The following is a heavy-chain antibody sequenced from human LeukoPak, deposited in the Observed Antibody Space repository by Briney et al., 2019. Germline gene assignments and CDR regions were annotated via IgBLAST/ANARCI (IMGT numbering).Heavy chain of an antibody. J-gene: IGHJ6*03. Sequence: GASVKVSCKASGYTFTSYDINWVRQATGQGLEWMGWMNPNSGNTGYAQKFQGRVTITRNTSISTAYMKLSSLRSEDTAVYYCARAEGHYYYMDVWGKGTTVTVSS. CDR2: MNPNSGNT. CDR1: GYTFTSYD. CDR3: ARAEGHYYYMDV. V-gene: IGHV1-8*03.